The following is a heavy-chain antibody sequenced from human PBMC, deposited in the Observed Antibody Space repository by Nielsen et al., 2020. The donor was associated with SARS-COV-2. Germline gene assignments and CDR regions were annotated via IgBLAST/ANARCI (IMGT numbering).Heavy chain of an antibody. CDR2: MNPNSDST. CDR1: GYTFTSYD. D-gene: IGHD6-19*01. CDR3: AAKYGGEWLAVFDY. V-gene: IGHV1-8*01. Sequence: ASVKVSCKASGYTFTSYDINWVRQATGQGLEWMGWMNPNSDSTGYAQKFQGRVTMTRNTSIRTAYMELSSLEIEDTAVYYCAAKYGGEWLAVFDYWGQGTQVTVSS. J-gene: IGHJ4*01.